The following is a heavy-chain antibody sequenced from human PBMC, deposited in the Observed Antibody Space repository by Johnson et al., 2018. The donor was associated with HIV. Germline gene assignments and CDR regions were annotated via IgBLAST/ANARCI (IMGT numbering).Heavy chain of an antibody. CDR2: IRYDGSNK. CDR1: GFTFSSYG. CDR3: ARENSSWYRGGAFDI. D-gene: IGHD6-13*01. V-gene: IGHV3-30*02. Sequence: QVQLVESGGGVVQPGRSLRLSCAASGFTFSSYGMHWVRQAPGKGLEWVAFIRYDGSNKYYADSVKGRFTISRDNSKNTLYLQMNSLRAEDTAVYYCARENSSWYRGGAFDIWGQGTMVTVSS. J-gene: IGHJ3*02.